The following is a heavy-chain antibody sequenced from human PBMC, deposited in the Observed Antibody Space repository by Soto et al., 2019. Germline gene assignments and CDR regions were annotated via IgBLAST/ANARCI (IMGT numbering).Heavy chain of an antibody. D-gene: IGHD6-19*01. Sequence: GGSLRLSCAASGFTFISYGMHWVRQAPGKGLEWVAVISYDGSNKYYADSVKGRFTFSRDNSKNTLYLQMNSLRAEDTAVYYCAKGTHYSSGWYVLDDYWGQGTLVTVSS. V-gene: IGHV3-30*18. CDR2: ISYDGSNK. J-gene: IGHJ4*02. CDR1: GFTFISYG. CDR3: AKGTHYSSGWYVLDDY.